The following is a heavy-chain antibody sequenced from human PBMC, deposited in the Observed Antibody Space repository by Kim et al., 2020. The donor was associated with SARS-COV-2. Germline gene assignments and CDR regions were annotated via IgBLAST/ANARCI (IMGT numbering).Heavy chain of an antibody. J-gene: IGHJ4*02. CDR3: ARPPGPYSRIGH. V-gene: IGHV3-11*03. D-gene: IGHD6-13*01. Sequence: YEDSVKGRFTKSRDNAKNSMYLQMNRLRAEDTAVYYCARPPGPYSRIGHWGQGTLVTVSS.